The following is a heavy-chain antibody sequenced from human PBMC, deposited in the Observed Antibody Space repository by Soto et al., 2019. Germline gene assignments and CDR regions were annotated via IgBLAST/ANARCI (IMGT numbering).Heavy chain of an antibody. V-gene: IGHV4-39*01. J-gene: IGHJ4*02. CDR2: IYYSGST. D-gene: IGHD6-13*01. CDR3: TRLTGYSSSWYPGRFFDY. Sequence: SETLSLTCTVSGGSISSSSYYWGWIRQPPGKGLEWIGSIYYSGSTYYNPSLKSRVTISVDTSKNQFSLKLSSVTAADTAVYYCTRLTGYSSSWYPGRFFDYWGQGTLVTVSS. CDR1: GGSISSSSYY.